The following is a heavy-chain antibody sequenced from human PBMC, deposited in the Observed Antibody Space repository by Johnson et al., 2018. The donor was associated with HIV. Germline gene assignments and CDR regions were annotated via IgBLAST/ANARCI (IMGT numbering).Heavy chain of an antibody. V-gene: IGHV3-NL1*01. CDR3: AREGEGYSSSWYDAFDI. CDR1: GFTFDDYG. Sequence: QVQLVESGGGVVQPGGSLRLSCEASGFTFDDYGMSWVRQAPGKGLEWVSVIHSDDSTYYADSVKGRFTISRDNSKNTLYLQMNSLRAEDTAVYYCAREGEGYSSSWYDAFDIWGQGTMVTVSS. J-gene: IGHJ3*02. D-gene: IGHD6-13*01. CDR2: IHSDDST.